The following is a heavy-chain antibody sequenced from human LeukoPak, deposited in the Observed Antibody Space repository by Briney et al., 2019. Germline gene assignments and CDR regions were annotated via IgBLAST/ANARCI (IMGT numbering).Heavy chain of an antibody. J-gene: IGHJ3*02. Sequence: GGSLRLSCAASGLTFSSYAMSWVRQAPGKGLEWVSAISGSGGSTYYADSVKGRFTISRDNSKNTLYLQMNSLRAEDTAVYYCAKDLSPSGWIQLWFHHDAFDIWGQGTMVTVSS. CDR3: AKDLSPSGWIQLWFHHDAFDI. D-gene: IGHD5-18*01. CDR2: ISGSGGST. CDR1: GLTFSSYA. V-gene: IGHV3-23*01.